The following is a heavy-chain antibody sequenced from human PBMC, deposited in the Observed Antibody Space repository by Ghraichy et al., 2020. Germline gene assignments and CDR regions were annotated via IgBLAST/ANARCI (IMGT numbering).Heavy chain of an antibody. Sequence: ASVKVSCKASGYTFTDNYIHWVRQAPGQGLEWMGRINPNSGGTNYAQKFQGRVTMTRDTSISTASMELSRLRSDDTAVYYCARGVTMVRGIFFFWFDPWGQGTLVTVSS. J-gene: IGHJ5*02. D-gene: IGHD3-10*01. CDR3: ARGVTMVRGIFFFWFDP. V-gene: IGHV1-2*06. CDR2: INPNSGGT. CDR1: GYTFTDNY.